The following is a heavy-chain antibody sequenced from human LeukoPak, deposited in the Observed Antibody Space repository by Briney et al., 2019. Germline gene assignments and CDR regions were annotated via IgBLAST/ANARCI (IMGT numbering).Heavy chain of an antibody. CDR1: GGTFSSYA. V-gene: IGHV1-69*01. J-gene: IGHJ5*02. Sequence: GSSVKVSCKASGGTFSSYAISWLRQAPGQGLEWMGGIIPIFGTANYAQKFQGRVTITADESTSTAYMELSSLRSEDTAVYYCARDFSRNDFWSGSNWFDPWGQGTLDTVSS. CDR2: IIPIFGTA. CDR3: ARDFSRNDFWSGSNWFDP. D-gene: IGHD3-3*01.